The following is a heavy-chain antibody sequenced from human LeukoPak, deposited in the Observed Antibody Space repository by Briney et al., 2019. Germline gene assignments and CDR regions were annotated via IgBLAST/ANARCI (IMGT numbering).Heavy chain of an antibody. CDR3: AKSGDGDYYYYGMDV. V-gene: IGHV3-30*18. CDR2: ISYDGSNK. J-gene: IGHJ6*02. Sequence: GRSLRLSSAASGFTFSSYGMHWVRQAPGKGLEWVAVISYDGSNKYYADSVKGRFTISRDNSKNTLYLQMNSLRAEDTAVYYCAKSGDGDYYYYGMDVWGQGTTVTVSS. D-gene: IGHD2-21*01. CDR1: GFTFSSYG.